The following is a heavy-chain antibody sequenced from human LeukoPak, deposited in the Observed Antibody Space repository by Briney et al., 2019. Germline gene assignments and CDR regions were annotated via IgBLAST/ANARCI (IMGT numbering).Heavy chain of an antibody. D-gene: IGHD3-9*01. CDR3: ARDMTGYYDQ. V-gene: IGHV3-74*01. J-gene: IGHJ4*02. Sequence: GGSLRLSCAASGFTLRTYWVHWVRHVPGEGLVWVSRVNPDGSVTNYADSVKGRFTISRDNAKNTVYLQMNSPRADDTAVYYCARDMTGYYDQWGQGTLVTVSS. CDR1: GFTLRTYW. CDR2: VNPDGSVT.